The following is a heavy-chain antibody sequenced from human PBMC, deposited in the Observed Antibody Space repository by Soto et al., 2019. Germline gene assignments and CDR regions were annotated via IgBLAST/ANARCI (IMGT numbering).Heavy chain of an antibody. V-gene: IGHV1-3*01. J-gene: IGHJ4*02. Sequence: GASVKVSCKASGYTFTSYAMHWVRQAPGQRLEWMGWINAGNGNTKYSQRFQGRVTITRDTSASTAYMELSSLRSEDTAVYYCASVLMVPSTIFGVAPEFDYWGQGTLVTVSS. CDR1: GYTFTSYA. CDR2: INAGNGNT. D-gene: IGHD3-3*01. CDR3: ASVLMVPSTIFGVAPEFDY.